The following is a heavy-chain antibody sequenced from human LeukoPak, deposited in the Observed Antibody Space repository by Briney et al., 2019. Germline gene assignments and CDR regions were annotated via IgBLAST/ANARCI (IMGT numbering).Heavy chain of an antibody. CDR3: ARDAVGARAFDV. Sequence: ASVKVSCKASGYTFTDYGIHWVRQAPGQGLEWMSWGSTFNGHRLYGQRFQGRVTMTTDLSTTTVYMELTRLTSDDTALYYCARDAVGARAFDVWGQGTMVTVSS. J-gene: IGHJ3*01. V-gene: IGHV1-18*01. D-gene: IGHD1-26*01. CDR1: GYTFTDYG. CDR2: GSTFNGHR.